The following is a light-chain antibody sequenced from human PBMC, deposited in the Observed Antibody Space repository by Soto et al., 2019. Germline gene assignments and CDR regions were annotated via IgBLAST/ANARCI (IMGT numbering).Light chain of an antibody. J-gene: IGLJ2*01. CDR2: EGS. CDR1: GSDVGSYNL. V-gene: IGLV2-23*01. CDR3: CSYAGSSTPNVV. Sequence: QSALTQPASVSGSPGQSITISCTGTGSDVGSYNLVSWYQQHPGKAPKLMIYEGSKRPSGVSNRFSGSKSGNTASLTISGLQAEDEADYYCCSYAGSSTPNVVFGGGTKLTVL.